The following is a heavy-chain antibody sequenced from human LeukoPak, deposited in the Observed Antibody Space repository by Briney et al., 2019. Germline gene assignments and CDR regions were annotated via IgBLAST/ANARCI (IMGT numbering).Heavy chain of an antibody. CDR3: ARTRKDAFDI. J-gene: IGHJ3*02. CDR2: ISSSGSTI. Sequence: LSLTCTVSGGSISSSSYYWGWIRQAPGKGLEWVSYISSSGSTIYYADSVKGRFTISRDNAKNSLYLQMNSLRAEDTAVYYCARTRKDAFDIWGQGTMVTVSS. V-gene: IGHV3-11*04. CDR1: GGSISSSSYY.